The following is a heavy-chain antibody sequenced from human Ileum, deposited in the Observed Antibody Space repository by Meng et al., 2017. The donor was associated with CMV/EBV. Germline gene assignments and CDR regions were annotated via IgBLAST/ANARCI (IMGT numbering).Heavy chain of an antibody. CDR1: GASLTGYY. Sequence: CAVSGASLTGYYCSWIRQPPGKGLEWIGEINYSESTNYNPSLNSRVTISVDTFKNQCSLKLTSVTAADTAMYYCARRVGSGKYFFDYWSLGALVTVSS. V-gene: IGHV4-34*01. CDR2: INYSEST. D-gene: IGHD3-10*01. J-gene: IGHJ4*02. CDR3: ARRVGSGKYFFDY.